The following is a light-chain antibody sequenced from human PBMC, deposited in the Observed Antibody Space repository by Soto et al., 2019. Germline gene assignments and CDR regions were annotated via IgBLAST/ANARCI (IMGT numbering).Light chain of an antibody. CDR1: QDIRNF. CDR3: QKYSSVPV. Sequence: DIQMTQSPTSLSASVGDRVTITCRASQDIRNFVAWYQQKPGKAPNLLIYAASTLQSGVPSRFSGSGSGTDFTLTINSLQHEDVATYSCQKYSSVPVFGPGTKVEIK. J-gene: IGKJ3*01. V-gene: IGKV1-27*01. CDR2: AAS.